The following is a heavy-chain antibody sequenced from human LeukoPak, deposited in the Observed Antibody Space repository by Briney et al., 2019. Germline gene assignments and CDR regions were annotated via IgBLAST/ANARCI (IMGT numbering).Heavy chain of an antibody. CDR3: VKAYSSSWYYFDY. CDR2: ISSNGAST. V-gene: IGHV3-64D*06. CDR1: GFTFSSYA. D-gene: IGHD6-13*01. Sequence: GGPLRLSCSASGFTFSSYAMHWVRQAPGKGLEYVSAISSNGASTYYADSVKGRFTISRDNSKNTLYLQMSSLRAEDTAVYYCVKAYSSSWYYFDYWGQGTLVTVSS. J-gene: IGHJ4*02.